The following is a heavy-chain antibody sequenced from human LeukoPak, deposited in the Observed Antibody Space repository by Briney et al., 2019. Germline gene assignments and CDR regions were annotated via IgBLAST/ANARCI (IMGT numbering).Heavy chain of an antibody. D-gene: IGHD6-19*01. Sequence: PSETLSLTCTVSGGSISSYYWSWIRQPPGKGLEWIGYIDYSGSTTYNPSLKSRVTISIDTSKNQFSLNLKSVTAADTAVYYCARDGRGIEVAGNYYFGMDVWGQGTTVTVS. CDR1: GGSISSYY. CDR3: ARDGRGIEVAGNYYFGMDV. J-gene: IGHJ6*02. CDR2: IDYSGST. V-gene: IGHV4-59*01.